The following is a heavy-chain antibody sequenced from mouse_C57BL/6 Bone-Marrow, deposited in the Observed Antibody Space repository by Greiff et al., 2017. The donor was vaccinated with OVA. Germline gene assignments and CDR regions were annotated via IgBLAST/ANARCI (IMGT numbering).Heavy chain of an antibody. CDR2: IYPRSGNT. CDR1: GYTFTSYG. J-gene: IGHJ3*01. Sequence: QVQLQQSGAELARPGASVKLSCKASGYTFTSYGISWVKQRTGQGLEWIGEIYPRSGNTYYNEKFKGKATLTADKSSSTAYMELRSLTSEDSAVDFCARDYYGTPFAYWGQGTLVTVSA. CDR3: ARDYYGTPFAY. V-gene: IGHV1-81*01. D-gene: IGHD1-1*01.